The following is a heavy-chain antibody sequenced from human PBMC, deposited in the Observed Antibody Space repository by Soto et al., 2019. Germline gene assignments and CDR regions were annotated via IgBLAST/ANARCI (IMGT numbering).Heavy chain of an antibody. J-gene: IGHJ4*02. V-gene: IGHV3-49*04. D-gene: IGHD3-22*01. CDR3: SRTYYYDSTGYYRY. Sequence: EVQLVESGGGLVQPGRSLRLSYTASGFTFGDYAMSWVRQAPGKGLEWVGFIRSKAYGGTTEYAASVKGRFTISRDDSRTIAYLQMNSLKTEDTAVYYCSRTYYYDSTGYYRYWGQGTLVTVSS. CDR1: GFTFGDYA. CDR2: IRSKAYGGTT.